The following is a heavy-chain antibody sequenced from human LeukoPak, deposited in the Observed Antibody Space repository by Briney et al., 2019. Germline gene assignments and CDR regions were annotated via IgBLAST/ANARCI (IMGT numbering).Heavy chain of an antibody. CDR2: IIPIFGTA. V-gene: IGHV1-69*05. D-gene: IGHD6-13*01. J-gene: IGHJ4*02. CDR1: GGTFSSYA. Sequence: SVKVSCKASGGTFSSYAISWVRQAPGQGLEWMGGIIPIFGTANYAQKFQGRVTITTDESTSTAYMELSSLRSEDTAVYYCVSPGIAAAGPFDYWGQGTPVTVSS. CDR3: VSPGIAAAGPFDY.